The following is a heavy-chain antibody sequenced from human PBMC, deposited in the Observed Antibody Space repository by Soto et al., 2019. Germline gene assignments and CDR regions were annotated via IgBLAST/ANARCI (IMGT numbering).Heavy chain of an antibody. V-gene: IGHV4-39*01. D-gene: IGHD3-10*01. CDR3: ARLPDYGSGNSGMDV. CDR2: IYYSGNT. J-gene: IGHJ6*02. Sequence: QLQLQESGPELVKPSETLSLTCTVSGGSIGGRTYYWGWMRQTPGKGMEWIGSIYYSGNTYYNPSLKSRVTMSVDTSNNQFSLKLTFVTAADTAVYYCARLPDYGSGNSGMDVWGQGTTVTVSS. CDR1: GGSIGGRTYY.